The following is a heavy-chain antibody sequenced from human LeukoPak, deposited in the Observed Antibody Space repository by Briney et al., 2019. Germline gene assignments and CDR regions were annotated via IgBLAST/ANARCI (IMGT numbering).Heavy chain of an antibody. CDR2: IYYSGST. V-gene: IGHV4-59*08. Sequence: SETLSLTCTVSGGCISSYYWSWIRQPPGKGLEWIGYIYYSGSTNYNPSLKSRVTISVDTSKNQFSLKLSSVTAADTAVYYCARRYQLLYGTNWFDPWGQGTLVTVSS. D-gene: IGHD2-2*02. J-gene: IGHJ5*02. CDR1: GGCISSYY. CDR3: ARRYQLLYGTNWFDP.